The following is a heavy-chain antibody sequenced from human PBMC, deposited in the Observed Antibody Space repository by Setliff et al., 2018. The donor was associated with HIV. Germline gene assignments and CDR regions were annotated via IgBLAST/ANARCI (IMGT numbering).Heavy chain of an antibody. D-gene: IGHD6-19*01. Sequence: PGGSLRLSCAAFGLTFSSYGMHWVRQAPGKGLEWVAFIHYDVSSKYYGDSVKGRFTISRDNSRNTLYLQMNSLRPEDTAVYYCAKDFGYSSGWYLVSGTFDIWGQGTMVTVSS. CDR2: IHYDVSSK. CDR1: GLTFSSYG. V-gene: IGHV3-30*02. J-gene: IGHJ3*02. CDR3: AKDFGYSSGWYLVSGTFDI.